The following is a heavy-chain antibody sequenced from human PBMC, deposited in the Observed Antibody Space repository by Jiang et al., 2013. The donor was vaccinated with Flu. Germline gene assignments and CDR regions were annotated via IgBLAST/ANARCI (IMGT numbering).Heavy chain of an antibody. CDR1: GGSVSSGSYY. V-gene: IGHV4-61*01. Sequence: SGPGLVKPSETLSLTCTVSGGSVSSGSYYWSWIRQPPGKGLEWIGYIYYSGSTNYNPSLKSRVTISVDTSKNQFSLKLSSVTAADTAVYYCARVVVVTAIRYWYFDLWGRGTLVTV. J-gene: IGHJ2*01. D-gene: IGHD2-21*02. CDR3: ARVVVVTAIRYWYFDL. CDR2: IYYSGST.